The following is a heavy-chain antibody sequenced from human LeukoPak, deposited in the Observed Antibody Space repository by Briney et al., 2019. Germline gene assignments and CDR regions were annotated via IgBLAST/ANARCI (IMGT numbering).Heavy chain of an antibody. V-gene: IGHV1-2*02. CDR1: GYTFTGYY. CDR2: INPNSGGT. J-gene: IGHJ4*02. Sequence: ASVKVSCKASGYTFTGYYMHWVRQAPGQGLEWMGWINPNSGGTNYAQKFQGRVTMTRDTSISTAYMELSRLRSDDTAVYYCARDLSSSSSGGSFVGYWGQGTLVTVSS. CDR3: ARDLSSSSSGGSFVGY. D-gene: IGHD6-6*01.